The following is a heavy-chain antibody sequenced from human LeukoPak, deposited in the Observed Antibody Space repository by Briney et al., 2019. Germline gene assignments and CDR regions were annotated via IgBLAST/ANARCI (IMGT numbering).Heavy chain of an antibody. CDR2: IYHSGST. Sequence: SETLSLTCAVSGYSISSGYYWGWIRQPPGKGLEWIGSIYHSGSTYYNPSLKSRVTISVGTSKNQFPLKLSSVTAADTAVYYCAREMGATKDYWGQGTLVTVSS. V-gene: IGHV4-38-2*02. J-gene: IGHJ4*02. CDR3: AREMGATKDY. CDR1: GYSISSGYY. D-gene: IGHD1-26*01.